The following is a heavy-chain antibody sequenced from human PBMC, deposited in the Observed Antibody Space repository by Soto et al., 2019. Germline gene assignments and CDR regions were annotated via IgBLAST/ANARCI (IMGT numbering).Heavy chain of an antibody. V-gene: IGHV3-15*07. Sequence: EVQLVESGGGLVKPGGSLRLSCAASGFTFSNAWMNRVRQAPGKGLEWVGRIKSKTDGGTTDYAAPVKGRFTISRDDSKNTLYLQMNSLKTEDTAVYYCTTAQTIFGVVTGDYWGQGTLVTVSS. J-gene: IGHJ4*02. CDR3: TTAQTIFGVVTGDY. CDR2: IKSKTDGGTT. CDR1: GFTFSNAW. D-gene: IGHD3-3*01.